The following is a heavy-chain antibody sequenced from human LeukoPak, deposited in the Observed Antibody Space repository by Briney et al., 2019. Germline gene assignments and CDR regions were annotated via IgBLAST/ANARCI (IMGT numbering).Heavy chain of an antibody. J-gene: IGHJ3*02. CDR1: GGSITGYY. D-gene: IGHD3-22*01. CDR2: IYYTGSV. CDR3: ARGGLENGYHSNDAFDI. Sequence: KPSETLSLTCTGSGGSITGYYWSWIRQPPGKGLQWIGYIYYTGSVNYNPSLKSRVTISVDTSKNQFSLKLSSVTAADTAVYFCARGGLENGYHSNDAFDIWGQGTLVAVSS. V-gene: IGHV4-59*01.